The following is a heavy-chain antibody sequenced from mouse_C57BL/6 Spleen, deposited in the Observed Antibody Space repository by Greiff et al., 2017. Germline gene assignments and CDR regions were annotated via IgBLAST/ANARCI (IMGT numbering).Heavy chain of an antibody. CDR3: ARPYSNYDNFDY. Sequence: VQLQQSGAELVKPGASVKISCKASGYAFSSYWMNWVKQRPGKGLEWIGQIYPGDGDTNYNGKFKGKATLTADKSSSTAYMQLSSLTSEDSAVYFCARPYSNYDNFDYWGQGTTLTVSS. D-gene: IGHD2-5*01. CDR1: GYAFSSYW. V-gene: IGHV1-80*01. J-gene: IGHJ2*01. CDR2: IYPGDGDT.